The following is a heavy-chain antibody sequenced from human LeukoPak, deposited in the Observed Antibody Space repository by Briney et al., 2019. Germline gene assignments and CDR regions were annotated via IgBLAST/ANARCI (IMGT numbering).Heavy chain of an antibody. CDR1: GFTFSSYA. CDR2: ISYDGSNK. D-gene: IGHD3-22*01. J-gene: IGHJ4*02. V-gene: IGHV3-30-3*01. CDR3: ARDPYNYYDSSGYSRYFDY. Sequence: GGSLRLSCAASGFTFSSYAMHWVRQAPGKGLGWVAVISYDGSNKYYADSVKGRFTISRDNSKNTLYLQMNSLRAEDTAVYYCARDPYNYYDSSGYSRYFDYWGQGTLVTVSS.